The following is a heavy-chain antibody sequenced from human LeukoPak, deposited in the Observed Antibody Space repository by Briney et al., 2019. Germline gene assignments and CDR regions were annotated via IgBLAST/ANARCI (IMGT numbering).Heavy chain of an antibody. J-gene: IGHJ4*02. CDR1: GGTVSSYA. V-gene: IGHV1-69*13. D-gene: IGHD6-19*01. CDR2: IIPIFGTA. CDR3: AGLIAVAGTGSGY. Sequence: ASVKVSCKASGGTVSSYAISWVRQAPGQGLEWMGGIIPIFGTANYAQKFQGRVTITADESTSTAYMELSSLRSEDTAVYYCAGLIAVAGTGSGYWGQGILVSVSS.